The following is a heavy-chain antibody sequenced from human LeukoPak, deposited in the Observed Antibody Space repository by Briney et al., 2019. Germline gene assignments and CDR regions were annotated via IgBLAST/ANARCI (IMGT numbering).Heavy chain of an antibody. D-gene: IGHD3-16*01. J-gene: IGHJ4*02. CDR2: ISSNGGST. CDR1: GFTFSSYA. CDR3: ARAGYGYIFDY. Sequence: GGSLRLSCAASGFTFSSYAMHWVRQAPGKGLEYVSAISSNGGSTYYANSVKGRSTISRDNSKNTLYLQMGSLRAEDMAVYYCARAGYGYIFDYWGQGTLVTVSS. V-gene: IGHV3-64*01.